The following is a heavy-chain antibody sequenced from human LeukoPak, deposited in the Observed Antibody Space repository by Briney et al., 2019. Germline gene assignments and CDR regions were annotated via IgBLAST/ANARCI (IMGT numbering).Heavy chain of an antibody. J-gene: IGHJ4*02. D-gene: IGHD3-22*01. Sequence: SETLSLTCTVSGGSISYSTYYWGWIRQPPGKGLEWIGSIYYSGSTYYNPSLKSRVTISVDTSKNEFSLKLSSVTAADTAVYYCARSLRNYYDSSGYYGWGQGTLVTVSS. CDR1: GGSISYSTYY. V-gene: IGHV4-39*07. CDR3: ARSLRNYYDSSGYYG. CDR2: IYYSGST.